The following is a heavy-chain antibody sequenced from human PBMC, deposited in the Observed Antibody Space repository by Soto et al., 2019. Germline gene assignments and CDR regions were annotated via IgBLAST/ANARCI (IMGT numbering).Heavy chain of an antibody. CDR2: IYYSGGT. V-gene: IGHV4-59*08. Sequence: QVHLPESGPGLVTPSETLSLPCLVSGGSISSYYWSWIRQPPGKGLEWIGYIYYSGGTTYNPSLKRRVTRSVDTSNNQFSLRLSSVTAADTAVYYCARPTKGGAFDRGGQGTMVTVSS. CDR3: ARPTKGGAFDR. CDR1: GGSISSYY. J-gene: IGHJ3*01.